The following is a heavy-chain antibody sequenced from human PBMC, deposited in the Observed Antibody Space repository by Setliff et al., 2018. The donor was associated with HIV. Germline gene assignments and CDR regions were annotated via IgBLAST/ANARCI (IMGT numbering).Heavy chain of an antibody. J-gene: IGHJ4*02. V-gene: IGHV5-51*01. Sequence: GESLKISCQGSGYSFTTYWIGWVRQMPGKGLEWMGMIYPGDSDTRYSPSFQGQVTISADTSISTAYLQWSSLKASDTAMYYCAKDYLSRRVVAATPTHTEYWGQGTLVTVSS. CDR1: GYSFTTYW. CDR2: IYPGDSDT. CDR3: AKDYLSRRVVAATPTHTEY. D-gene: IGHD2-15*01.